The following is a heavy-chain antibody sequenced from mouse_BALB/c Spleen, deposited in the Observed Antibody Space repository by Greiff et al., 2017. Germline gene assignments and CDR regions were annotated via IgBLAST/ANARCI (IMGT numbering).Heavy chain of an antibody. Sequence: EVQGVESGGGLVKPGGSLKLSCAASGFTFSSYTMSWVRQTPEKRLEWVATISSGGSYTYYPDSVKGRFTISRDNAKNTLYLQMSSLKSEDTAMYYCTSLITTVVAPDYWGQGTTLTVSS. J-gene: IGHJ2*01. D-gene: IGHD1-1*01. CDR1: GFTFSSYT. CDR2: ISSGGSYT. CDR3: TSLITTVVAPDY. V-gene: IGHV5-6-4*01.